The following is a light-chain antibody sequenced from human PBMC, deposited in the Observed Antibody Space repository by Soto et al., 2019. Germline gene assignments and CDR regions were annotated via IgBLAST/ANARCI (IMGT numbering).Light chain of an antibody. Sequence: DIQMTQSPSSLSASAGDRVTITCRASQSISNYLNWYQQKPGKAPKLLIYAASSMQSGVPSRFSGSGSETDFTLTISSLQPDDSATYYCQQIFSHLWTFGQGTKVEV. J-gene: IGKJ1*01. CDR3: QQIFSHLWT. CDR2: AAS. CDR1: QSISNY. V-gene: IGKV1-39*01.